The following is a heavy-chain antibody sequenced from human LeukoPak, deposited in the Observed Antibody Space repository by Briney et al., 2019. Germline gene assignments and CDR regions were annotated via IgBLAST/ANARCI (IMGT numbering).Heavy chain of an antibody. J-gene: IGHJ4*02. Sequence: GGSLRLSCAASEFTLSRYWMSWVRQAPGKGLEWVANINQDGTEKYYVDSVKGRFTISRDNAKNSLYLQMNSLRAEDTAVYYCATSDYWGQGTLVTVSS. CDR1: EFTLSRYW. CDR3: ATSDY. CDR2: INQDGTEK. V-gene: IGHV3-7*01.